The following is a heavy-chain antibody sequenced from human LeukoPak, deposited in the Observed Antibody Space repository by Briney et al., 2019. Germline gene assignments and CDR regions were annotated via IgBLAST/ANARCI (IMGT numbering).Heavy chain of an antibody. J-gene: IGHJ3*02. CDR1: GGSFSGYY. V-gene: IGHV4-34*01. Sequence: PSETLSLTCAVYGGSFSGYYWSWIRQPPGKGLEWIGEINHSGSTNYNPSLKSRVTISVDTSKNQFSLELSSVTAADTAVYYCARAPTVVVPAALTHDAFDIWGQGTMVTVSS. D-gene: IGHD2-2*01. CDR3: ARAPTVVVPAALTHDAFDI. CDR2: INHSGST.